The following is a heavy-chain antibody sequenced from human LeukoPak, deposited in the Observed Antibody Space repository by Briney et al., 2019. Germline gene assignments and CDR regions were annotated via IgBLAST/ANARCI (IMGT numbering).Heavy chain of an antibody. CDR2: ISPRGDIK. Sequence: PGGSLRLSCVASGFTFNTYAIHWVRQAPGKGLEWVSGISPRGDIKYYADSVKGRFSISRDNSRNTLYLEVSSLTAEDAAVYYCAKDDAWLRFGEWSQGTLVTVSS. D-gene: IGHD3-10*01. CDR3: AKDDAWLRFGE. CDR1: GFTFNTYA. J-gene: IGHJ4*02. V-gene: IGHV3-23*01.